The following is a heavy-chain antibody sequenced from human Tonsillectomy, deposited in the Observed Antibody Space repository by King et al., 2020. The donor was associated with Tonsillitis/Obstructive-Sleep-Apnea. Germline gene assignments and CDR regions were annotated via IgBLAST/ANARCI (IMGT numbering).Heavy chain of an antibody. J-gene: IGHJ6*03. CDR2: ISWDSGNI. Sequence: VQLVESGGGLVQPGRSLRLSCAASGFTFDDYAMHWVRQAPGKGLEWVSGISWDSGNIGYADSVRGRFTISRDNAKNSLYLQMNSLRPEDTALYHCARGGVFWSGYYTGYYYYMDVWGKGTTVTVSS. CDR1: GFTFDDYA. CDR3: ARGGVFWSGYYTGYYYYMDV. V-gene: IGHV3-9*01. D-gene: IGHD3-3*01.